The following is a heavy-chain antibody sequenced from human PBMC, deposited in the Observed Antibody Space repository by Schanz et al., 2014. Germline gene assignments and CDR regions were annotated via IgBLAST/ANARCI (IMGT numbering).Heavy chain of an antibody. CDR2: SHYGGKT. J-gene: IGHJ4*02. CDR3: ARLLWRSGGRLRFYLDS. D-gene: IGHD3-3*01. Sequence: QLQLQESGPGLVKPSETLSLTCTVSGGSISLDIYHWGWIRQPPGKGLEWIGSSHYGGKTYFNPSVKSRVTVSEATSRNQFSRRLSSGTAADTAMYYCARLLWRSGGRLRFYLDSWGQGTLVTVSS. V-gene: IGHV4-39*01. CDR1: GGSISLDIYH.